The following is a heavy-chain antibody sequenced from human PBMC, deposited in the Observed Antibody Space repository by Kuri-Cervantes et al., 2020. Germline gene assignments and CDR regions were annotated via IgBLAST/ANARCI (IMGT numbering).Heavy chain of an antibody. V-gene: IGHV1-69*05. CDR3: ARSKAGRDAFDI. CDR1: GGIFSSYA. D-gene: IGHD6-13*01. CDR2: IIPIFGTA. J-gene: IGHJ3*02. Sequence: SVKVSCKASGGIFSSYAISWVRQAPGQGLEWMGGIIPIFGTANYAQKFQGRVTITTDESTSTAYMELSSLRSEDTAVYYCARSKAGRDAFDIWGQGTMVTVSS.